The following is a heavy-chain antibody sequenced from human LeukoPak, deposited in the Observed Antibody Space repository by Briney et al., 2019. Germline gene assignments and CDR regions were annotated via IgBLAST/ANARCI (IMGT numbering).Heavy chain of an antibody. D-gene: IGHD2/OR15-2a*01. CDR3: ARLSAGFNSSYWFDP. Sequence: SETLSLTCTVSGGSISSYYRTWIRQPPGKGLEWIGYIYSSGRTNYNPSLKSQVTMSVDTSKNQFSLKVISVTAADTAVYYCARLSAGFNSSYWFDPWGQGTLVTVSS. J-gene: IGHJ5*02. CDR1: GGSISSYY. CDR2: IYSSGRT. V-gene: IGHV4-4*09.